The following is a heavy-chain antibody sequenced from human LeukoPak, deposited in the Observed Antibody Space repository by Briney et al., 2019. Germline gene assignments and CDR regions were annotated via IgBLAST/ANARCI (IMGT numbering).Heavy chain of an antibody. V-gene: IGHV3-30-3*01. J-gene: IGHJ3*02. D-gene: IGHD3-9*01. CDR1: GFTFSSYA. Sequence: GGSLRLSCAASGFTFSSYAMHWVRQAPGKGLEWVAVISYDGSNKYYADSVKGRFTISRDNSKNTLYLQMNSLRAEDTAVYYCARERGEYYDILTGYFPTGAFDIWGQGTMVTASS. CDR2: ISYDGSNK. CDR3: ARERGEYYDILTGYFPTGAFDI.